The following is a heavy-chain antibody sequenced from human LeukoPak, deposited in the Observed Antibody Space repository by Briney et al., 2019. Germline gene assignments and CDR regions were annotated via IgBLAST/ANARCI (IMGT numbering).Heavy chain of an antibody. CDR3: ARGATYAYYQDY. J-gene: IGHJ4*02. Sequence: GGSLRLSCAASGFTFRSNTMSWVRQAPGRGLEWVSVISGSGSSTYYADSVKGRFTISRDNSMNTLYLQMNSLRAEDTAVYYCARGATYAYYQDYWGQGTLVTVSS. CDR2: ISGSGSST. CDR1: GFTFRSNT. V-gene: IGHV3-23*01. D-gene: IGHD1-26*01.